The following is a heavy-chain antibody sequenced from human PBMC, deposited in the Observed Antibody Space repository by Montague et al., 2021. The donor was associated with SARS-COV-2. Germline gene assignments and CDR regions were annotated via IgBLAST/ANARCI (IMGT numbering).Heavy chain of an antibody. V-gene: IGHV4-59*01. CDR2: IDYSGST. CDR1: GGSLKNYY. CDR3: ARIHSRGWAYCFDF. D-gene: IGHD2-21*01. Sequence: SETLSLTCSVPGGSLKNYYWYWIRQPPGKELEWMGYIDYSGSTNYNPSLRLRLTLSVDTSSNQFSLKLNSLTSADTAVYYCARIHSRGWAYCFDFWGQGTLVSVSS. J-gene: IGHJ4*02.